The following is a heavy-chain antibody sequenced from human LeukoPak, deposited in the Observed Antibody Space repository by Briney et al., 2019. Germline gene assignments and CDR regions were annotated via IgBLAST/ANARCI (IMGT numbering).Heavy chain of an antibody. Sequence: GGSLRLSCVGSGFTSIAYALTWARQAPGKGLEWVSGISGGGVTSYYADSVKGRFTISRDNSKNTLYLQMNSLRADDTAIYYCARNQQLGGHSYYYYGMDVWGQGTTVTVSS. CDR3: ARNQQLGGHSYYYYGMDV. CDR2: ISGGGVTS. J-gene: IGHJ6*02. V-gene: IGHV3-23*01. D-gene: IGHD3-16*01. CDR1: GFTSIAYA.